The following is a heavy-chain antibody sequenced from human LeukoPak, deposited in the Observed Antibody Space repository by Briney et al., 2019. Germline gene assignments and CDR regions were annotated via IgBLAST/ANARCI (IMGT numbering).Heavy chain of an antibody. D-gene: IGHD3-10*01. V-gene: IGHV2-5*02. J-gene: IGHJ4*02. CDR1: GFSLRTSGVG. CDR2: LFWDDDK. Sequence: GPTLVNPTQPLTLTCTFSGFSLRTSGVGVGWIRQPPGKALEWLALLFWDDDKRYSPSLKSSLSITKDTSKDQVVLTMTNMDHVDTATYYCASGSGRTFDYWGQGTLVTVSS. CDR3: ASGSGRTFDY.